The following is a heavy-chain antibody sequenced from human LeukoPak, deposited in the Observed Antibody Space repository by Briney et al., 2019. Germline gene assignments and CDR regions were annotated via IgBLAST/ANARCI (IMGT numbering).Heavy chain of an antibody. J-gene: IGHJ4*02. CDR1: RFTFSSYW. D-gene: IGHD1-26*01. V-gene: IGHV3-74*01. CDR2: INSDGIST. Sequence: PGGSLRLSCAASRFTFSSYWMHWVRHAPGKGLVWVSRINSDGISTSYADSVKGRFTISRDNAKNTLYLQMNSLRAEDTAVYYCARSQYSGSYFDYWGQGTLVTVSS. CDR3: ARSQYSGSYFDY.